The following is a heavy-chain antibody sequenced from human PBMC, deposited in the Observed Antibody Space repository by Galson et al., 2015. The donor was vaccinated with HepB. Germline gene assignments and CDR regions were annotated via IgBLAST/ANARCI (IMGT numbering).Heavy chain of an antibody. CDR3: AKGQIEYCSGYRCYPFDY. CDR2: ISGSGGTT. D-gene: IGHD2-15*01. CDR1: GFTFSNYA. J-gene: IGHJ4*02. V-gene: IGHV3-23*01. Sequence: SLRLSCAASGFTFSNYAMAWVRQAPGKGLERVSGISGSGGTTYYADSVKGRLTISRDNSKNTLYLQMNSLRAEDTAVYYCAKGQIEYCSGYRCYPFDYWGQGTLVTVSS.